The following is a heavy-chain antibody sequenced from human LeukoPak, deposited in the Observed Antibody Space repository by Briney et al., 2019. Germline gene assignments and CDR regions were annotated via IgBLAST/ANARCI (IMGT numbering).Heavy chain of an antibody. CDR2: ISYDGSNK. J-gene: IGHJ4*02. V-gene: IGHV3-30*01. CDR3: AREDTVGATTFRVIDY. Sequence: GGSLRLSCAASGFTFSSYAMHWVRQAQGKGLGWGAVISYDGSNKYYADSVKGRFTISRDNSKNTLYLQMNSLRAEDTAVYYCAREDTVGATTFRVIDYWGQGTLVTVSS. CDR1: GFTFSSYA. D-gene: IGHD1-26*01.